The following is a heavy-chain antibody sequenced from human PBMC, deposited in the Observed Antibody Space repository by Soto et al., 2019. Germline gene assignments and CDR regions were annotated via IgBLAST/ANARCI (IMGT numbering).Heavy chain of an antibody. V-gene: IGHV1-46*01. CDR2: INPSGGST. Sequence: ASVKVSCKASGDTFTSYYMHWLRHSPGQGLEWMGIINPSGGSTSYAQKFQGRVTMTRDTSTSTVYMELSSLRSEDTAVYYCARAYCISTSCPSLGMDVWGQGTTVTVSS. D-gene: IGHD2-2*01. J-gene: IGHJ6*02. CDR1: GDTFTSYY. CDR3: ARAYCISTSCPSLGMDV.